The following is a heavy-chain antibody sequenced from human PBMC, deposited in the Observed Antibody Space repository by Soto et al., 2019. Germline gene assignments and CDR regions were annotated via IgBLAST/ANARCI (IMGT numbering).Heavy chain of an antibody. D-gene: IGHD7-27*01. CDR2: IYYSGCT. CDR1: GGSISSSSYY. J-gene: IGHJ6*03. V-gene: IGHV4-39*07. CDR3: ARTNAGDYYYYYYMDV. Sequence: SETLSLTCTVSGGSISSSSYYWGWIRQPPGKGLEWIGSIYYSGCTSYNPSLKSRVTISVATSKNQFYLKLSSVTAADTAVYYCARTNAGDYYYYYYMDVWGKGTTVTVSS.